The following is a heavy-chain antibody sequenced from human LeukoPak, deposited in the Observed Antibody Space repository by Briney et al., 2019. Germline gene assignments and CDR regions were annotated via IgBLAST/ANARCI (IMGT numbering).Heavy chain of an antibody. J-gene: IGHJ5*02. Sequence: PGGSLRLSCAASGFTFSSYGMHWVRQAPGKGLEGVAVISYDGSNKYYADSVKGRFTISRDNSKNTLYLQMNSLRAEDTAVYYCAKDPTTHYYDSSGYRFDPWGQGTLVTVSS. CDR3: AKDPTTHYYDSSGYRFDP. V-gene: IGHV3-30*18. CDR1: GFTFSSYG. D-gene: IGHD3-22*01. CDR2: ISYDGSNK.